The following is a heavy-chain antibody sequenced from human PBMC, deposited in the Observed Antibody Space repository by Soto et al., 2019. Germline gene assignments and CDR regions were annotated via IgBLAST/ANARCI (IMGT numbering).Heavy chain of an antibody. D-gene: IGHD3-3*01. CDR2: IWYDGSNK. CDR3: ARNYDFWSGSHLPFY. J-gene: IGHJ4*02. CDR1: GFTFSSYG. Sequence: PGGSLRLSCAASGFTFSSYGMHWVRQAPGKGLEWVAVIWYDGSNKYYADSVKGRFTISRDNSKNTLYLQMNSLRAEDTAVYYCARNYDFWSGSHLPFYWGLGTLVTVSS. V-gene: IGHV3-33*01.